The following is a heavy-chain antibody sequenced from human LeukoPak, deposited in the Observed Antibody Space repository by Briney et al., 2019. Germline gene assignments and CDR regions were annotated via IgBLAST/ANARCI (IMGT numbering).Heavy chain of an antibody. J-gene: IGHJ4*02. CDR2: INPSGGST. V-gene: IGHV1-46*01. D-gene: IGHD3-10*01. CDR3: ARATTYYGSGSYQFDY. CDR1: GYTFTSYY. Sequence: ASVKVSCKASGYTFTSYYMHWVRQAPGQGLEWMGIINPSGGSTSYAQKFQGRVTMTRDMSASTVYMELSSLRSEDTAVYYCARATTYYGSGSYQFDYWGQGTLVTVSS.